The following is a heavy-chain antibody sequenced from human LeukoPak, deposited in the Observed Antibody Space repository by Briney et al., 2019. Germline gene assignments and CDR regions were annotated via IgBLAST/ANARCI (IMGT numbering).Heavy chain of an antibody. CDR3: ARGHGFWSGYYVFDY. CDR1: GASISGYY. D-gene: IGHD3-3*01. J-gene: IGHJ4*02. Sequence: SETLSLTCTVSGASISGYYWTWIRQPPGKGLEWIGYIYHSGSTKYNPSLQSRVTISVDTSKNRFSLKMTSVTAADTAVYYCARGHGFWSGYYVFDYWGQGTLVTVSS. CDR2: IYHSGST. V-gene: IGHV4-59*08.